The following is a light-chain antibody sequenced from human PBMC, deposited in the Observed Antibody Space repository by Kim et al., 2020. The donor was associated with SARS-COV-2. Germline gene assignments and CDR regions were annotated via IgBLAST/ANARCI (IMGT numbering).Light chain of an antibody. Sequence: QSALTQPASVSGSPGQSITISCTGTSSDVGAYNRVSWYQQYPGKAPKLMIFDVSNRPSGVSNRFSGSKSDNTASLTISGLQAEDEADYFCSSLTSGSTSVVFGGGTQLTV. V-gene: IGLV2-14*03. CDR2: DVS. J-gene: IGLJ2*01. CDR1: SSDVGAYNR. CDR3: SSLTSGSTSVV.